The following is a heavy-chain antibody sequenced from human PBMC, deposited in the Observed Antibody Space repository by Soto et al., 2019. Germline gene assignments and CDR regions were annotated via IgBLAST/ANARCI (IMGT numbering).Heavy chain of an antibody. CDR2: ISYDGTNQ. Sequence: HPGGSLRLSCAASGFPFSRHGMHWVRQAPGKGLEWVAVISYDGTNQYYADSVKVRFTISRDNSKNTLYLQMNSLRSEDTAVYYCAKEGDCSGGFCPYGMDVWGQGTTVPVSS. D-gene: IGHD2-15*01. CDR3: AKEGDCSGGFCPYGMDV. V-gene: IGHV3-30*18. J-gene: IGHJ6*02. CDR1: GFPFSRHG.